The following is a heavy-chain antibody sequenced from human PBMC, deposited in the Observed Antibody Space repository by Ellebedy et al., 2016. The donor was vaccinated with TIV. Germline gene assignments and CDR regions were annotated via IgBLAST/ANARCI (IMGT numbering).Heavy chain of an antibody. V-gene: IGHV3-21*01. CDR1: GFTFSSYS. J-gene: IGHJ4*02. D-gene: IGHD3-16*01. CDR2: ISSSSSYI. Sequence: GESLKISCAASGFTFSSYSMNWVRQAPGKGLEWVSSISSSSSYIYYADSVKGRFTISRDNAKNSLYLQMNSLRAEDTAVYYCARDVEYYDYIWGAKNFDYWGQGTLVTVSS. CDR3: ARDVEYYDYIWGAKNFDY.